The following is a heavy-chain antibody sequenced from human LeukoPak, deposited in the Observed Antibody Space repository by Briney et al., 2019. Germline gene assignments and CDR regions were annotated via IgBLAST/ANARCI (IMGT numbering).Heavy chain of an antibody. CDR2: IRYDGSNK. CDR1: GFTFSSYG. CDR3: ARDILLWFGEYDPNFDY. J-gene: IGHJ4*02. V-gene: IGHV3-30*02. D-gene: IGHD3-10*01. Sequence: PGGSVRLSCAASGFTFSSYGMHWVRQAPGKGREWVAFIRYDGSNKYYADSVKGRFTISRDNSKNTLYLQMNSLRSEVTAVYYCARDILLWFGEYDPNFDYWGQGNLVTVSS.